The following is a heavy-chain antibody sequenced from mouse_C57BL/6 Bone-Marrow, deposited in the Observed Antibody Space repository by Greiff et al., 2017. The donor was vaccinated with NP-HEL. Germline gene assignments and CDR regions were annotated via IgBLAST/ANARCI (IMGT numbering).Heavy chain of an antibody. Sequence: EVKLMESGPGLVKPSQSLSLTCSVTGYSITSGYYWNWIRQFPGNKLEWMGYISYDGSNNYNPSLKNRISITRDTSKNQFFLKLNTVTTEDTATYYCAREGSSYYSNYVFDCWGKGTTLTVSS. CDR2: ISYDGSN. CDR1: GYSITSGYY. J-gene: IGHJ2*01. V-gene: IGHV3-6*01. CDR3: AREGSSYYSNYVFDC. D-gene: IGHD2-5*01.